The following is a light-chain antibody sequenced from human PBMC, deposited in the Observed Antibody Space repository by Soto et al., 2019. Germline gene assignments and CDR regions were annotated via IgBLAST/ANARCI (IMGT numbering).Light chain of an antibody. CDR1: QSISTY. V-gene: IGKV1-39*01. J-gene: IGKJ4*01. CDR3: QQSYTTPHT. CDR2: AAS. Sequence: DIQMTQSPSSLSASVGDRVTITCRASQSISTYLNWYQQKPGKAPKLLISAASSLQSGVPSRFSGSGSGTDFTLTISSLQAEDSATYHCQQSYTTPHTFGGGTKVEIK.